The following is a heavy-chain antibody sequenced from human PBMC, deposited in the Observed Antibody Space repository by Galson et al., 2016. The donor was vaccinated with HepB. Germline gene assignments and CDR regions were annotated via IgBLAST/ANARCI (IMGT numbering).Heavy chain of an antibody. CDR1: GFTFSSYT. CDR3: ARGVGLTGPPFFDY. V-gene: IGHV3-23*01. D-gene: IGHD1-26*01. CDR2: ISGGGGRT. Sequence: SLRLSCAASGFTFSSYTMTRVRQPPGKGLEWVSTISGGGGRTYYAGSVKGHFTISRDKSRNTLFLQLNGLRDEDTATCYCARGVGLTGPPFFDYWGQGALVTVSS. J-gene: IGHJ4*02.